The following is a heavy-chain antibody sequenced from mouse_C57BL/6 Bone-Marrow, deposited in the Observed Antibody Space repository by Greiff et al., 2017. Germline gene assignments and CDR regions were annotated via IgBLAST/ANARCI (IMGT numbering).Heavy chain of an antibody. CDR2: IRLKSDNYAT. V-gene: IGHV6-3*01. CDR3: TDYYGSRYYFDY. CDR1: GFTFSNYW. Sequence: EVQVVESGGGLVQPGGSMKLSCVASGFTFSNYWMNWVRQSPEKGLEWVAQIRLKSDNYATHYAESVKGRFTISRDDSKSSVYLQMNNLRAEDTGIYYCTDYYGSRYYFDYWGQGTTLTVSS. D-gene: IGHD1-1*01. J-gene: IGHJ2*01.